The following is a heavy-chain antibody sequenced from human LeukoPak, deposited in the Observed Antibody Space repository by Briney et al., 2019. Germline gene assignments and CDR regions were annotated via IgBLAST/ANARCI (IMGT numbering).Heavy chain of an antibody. CDR2: ISGSGGST. CDR1: GFTFSSYA. CDR3: AKGHVLLWFGELYYFDY. Sequence: GGSLRLSCAASGFTFSSYAMSWVRQAPGKGLEWVSAISGSGGSTYYADSVKGRFTISRDNSKNTLYLQMNSLRAEDTAVYYCAKGHVLLWFGELYYFDYWGQGTLVTVSS. V-gene: IGHV3-23*01. D-gene: IGHD3-10*01. J-gene: IGHJ4*02.